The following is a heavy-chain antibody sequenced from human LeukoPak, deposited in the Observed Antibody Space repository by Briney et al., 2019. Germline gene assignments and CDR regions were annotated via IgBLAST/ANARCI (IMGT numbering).Heavy chain of an antibody. D-gene: IGHD6-6*01. CDR3: ARDDRSSSSIDY. CDR1: GFTFSSYG. J-gene: IGHJ4*02. Sequence: GRSLRLSCAASGFTFSSYGMHWVRQAPGKGLEWVAVIWYDGSNKHYADSVKGRFTISRDNSKNTLYLQMNSLRAEDTAVYYCARDDRSSSSIDYWGQGTLVTVSS. CDR2: IWYDGSNK. V-gene: IGHV3-33*01.